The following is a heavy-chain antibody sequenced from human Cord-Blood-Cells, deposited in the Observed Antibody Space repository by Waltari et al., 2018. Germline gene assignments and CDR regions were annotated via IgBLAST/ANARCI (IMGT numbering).Heavy chain of an antibody. V-gene: IGHV3-30-3*01. CDR2: IAYDGSNK. CDR1: GFTFRSYA. Sequence: QVQLVESGGGVVQPGRSLRLSCAASGFTFRSYAMHCARQDPGKGLECVAVIAYDGSNKYYADSVKGRFTISRDNSKNTLYLQMNSLRAEDTAVYYCASLSRSWYFDYWGQGTLVTVSS. D-gene: IGHD6-13*01. CDR3: ASLSRSWYFDY. J-gene: IGHJ4*02.